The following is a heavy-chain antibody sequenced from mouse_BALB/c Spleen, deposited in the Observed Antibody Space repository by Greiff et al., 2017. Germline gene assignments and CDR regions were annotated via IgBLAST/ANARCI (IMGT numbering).Heavy chain of an antibody. CDR2: ISYSGST. Sequence: EVQLQESGPGLVKPSQSLSLTCTVTGYSITSDYAWNWIRQFPGNKLEWMGYISYSGSTSYNPSLKSRISITRDTSKNQFFLQLNSVTTEDTATYYCLRGFAYWGQGTLVTVSA. CDR3: LRGFAY. V-gene: IGHV3-2*02. J-gene: IGHJ3*01. CDR1: GYSITSDYA. D-gene: IGHD2-12*01.